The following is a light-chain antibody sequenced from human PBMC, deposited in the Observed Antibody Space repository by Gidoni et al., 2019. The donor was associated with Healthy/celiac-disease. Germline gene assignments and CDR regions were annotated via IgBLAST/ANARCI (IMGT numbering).Light chain of an antibody. J-gene: IGKJ1*01. CDR2: AAS. CDR1: QSISSY. V-gene: IGKV1-39*01. CDR3: QQCYSLPQT. Sequence: DIQMTQSPSSLSASVGDRVTITCRASQSISSYLNWYQQKPGKAPKLLIYAASSLQSGVPSRFSGSGSGTDFTLTISSLQPEDFATYYCQQCYSLPQTFGQGTKVEIK.